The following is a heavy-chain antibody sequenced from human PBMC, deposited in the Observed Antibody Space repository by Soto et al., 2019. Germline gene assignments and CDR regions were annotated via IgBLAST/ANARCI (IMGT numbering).Heavy chain of an antibody. CDR3: AREPIN. CDR2: INHSGST. J-gene: IGHJ4*02. D-gene: IGHD5-12*01. CDR1: GGSFSGYY. V-gene: IGHV4-34*01. Sequence: PSETLSVTCAVYGGSFSGYYWSWSRQPPGKGLEWIGEINHSGSTNYNPSLKSRVTISVDTSKNQFSLKLSSVTAADTAVYYCAREPINWGQGTLVT.